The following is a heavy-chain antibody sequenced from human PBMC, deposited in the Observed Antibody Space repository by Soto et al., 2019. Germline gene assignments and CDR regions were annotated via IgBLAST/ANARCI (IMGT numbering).Heavy chain of an antibody. V-gene: IGHV4-34*01. Sequence: QVQLQQWGAGLLKPSETLSLTCAVYGGSFSGYYWSWIRQPPGKGLEWIGEINHSGSTNYNPSLKSRVTISVDTSKNQSSLKLSSVTAADTAVYYCARGGGSGYDYRFDYWGQGTLVTVSS. J-gene: IGHJ4*02. CDR1: GGSFSGYY. CDR3: ARGGGSGYDYRFDY. CDR2: INHSGST. D-gene: IGHD5-12*01.